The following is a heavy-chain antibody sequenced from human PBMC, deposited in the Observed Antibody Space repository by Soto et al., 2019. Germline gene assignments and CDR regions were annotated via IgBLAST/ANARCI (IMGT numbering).Heavy chain of an antibody. V-gene: IGHV3-30-3*01. D-gene: IGHD5-18*01. CDR2: ISYDGSNK. Sequence: QVQLVESGGGVVQPGRSLRLSCAASGFTFSSYAMHWVRQAPGKGLEWVAVISYDGSNKYYADSVKGRFTISRDNSMNTLYLQMNSLRAEDTAVYYCARELGDTAMVTWGIDYWGQGTLVTVSS. J-gene: IGHJ4*02. CDR1: GFTFSSYA. CDR3: ARELGDTAMVTWGIDY.